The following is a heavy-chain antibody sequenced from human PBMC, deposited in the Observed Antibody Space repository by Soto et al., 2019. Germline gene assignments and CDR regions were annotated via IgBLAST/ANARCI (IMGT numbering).Heavy chain of an antibody. D-gene: IGHD2-15*01. Sequence: SETLSLTCTVSGGSISSGDYYWSWIRQPPGKGLEWIGYIYYSGSTYYNPSLKSRVTISVDTSKNQFSLKLSSVTAADTAVYYCARVGIVVVVAATLGGSAFDLWGPATMVTVSS. CDR2: IYYSGST. CDR1: GGSISSGDYY. V-gene: IGHV4-30-4*01. CDR3: ARVGIVVVVAATLGGSAFDL. J-gene: IGHJ3*01.